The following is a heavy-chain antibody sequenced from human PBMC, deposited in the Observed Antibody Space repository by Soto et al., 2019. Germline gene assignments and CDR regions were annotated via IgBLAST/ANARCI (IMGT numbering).Heavy chain of an antibody. Sequence: QVQLVQSGAEVKKPGSSVKVSCKASGGTFSSYAISWVRQAPGQGLEWMGGIIPIFGTANYAQKFQGRVTITADESTSTAYMELSSLRSEDTAVYYCXXXXXXXGSYQEGAXXXXXXVWGQG. V-gene: IGHV1-69*01. CDR1: GGTFSSYA. CDR2: IIPIFGTA. J-gene: IGHJ3*01. D-gene: IGHD3-10*01. CDR3: XXXXXXXGSYQEGAXXXXXXV.